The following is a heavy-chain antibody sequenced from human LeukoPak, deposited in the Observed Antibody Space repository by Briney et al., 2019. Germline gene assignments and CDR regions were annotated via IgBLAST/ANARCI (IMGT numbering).Heavy chain of an antibody. CDR2: ISSSSSYI. CDR3: ATTQDSSGYYQTDY. CDR1: GFTFSSYS. V-gene: IGHV3-21*01. D-gene: IGHD3-22*01. Sequence: PGGSLRLSCAASGFTFSSYSMNWVRQAPGKGLEWVSSISSSSSYIYYADSVKGRFTNSRDNAKNSLYLQMNSLRAEDTAVYYCATTQDSSGYYQTDYWGQGTLVTVSS. J-gene: IGHJ4*02.